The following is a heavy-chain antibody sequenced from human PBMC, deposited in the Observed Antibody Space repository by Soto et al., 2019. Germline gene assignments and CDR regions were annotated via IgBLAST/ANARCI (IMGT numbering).Heavy chain of an antibody. J-gene: IGHJ6*02. CDR1: GYTFTRYG. Sequence: ASVKVSCKASGYTFTRYGISWVRQAPGQGLEWMGWISGYNGDTNYAQKYQGRVSMTIDTSTTTAYMELRRLTSDDTAVYYCAKNGQPLNYYYGLDVWGQGTKVTVSS. CDR2: ISGYNGDT. V-gene: IGHV1-18*01. D-gene: IGHD2-8*01. CDR3: AKNGQPLNYYYGLDV.